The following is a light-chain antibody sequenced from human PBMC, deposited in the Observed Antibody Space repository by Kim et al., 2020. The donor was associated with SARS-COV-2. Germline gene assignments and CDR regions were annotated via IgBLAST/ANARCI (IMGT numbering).Light chain of an antibody. CDR3: HQYDDWPRS. CDR2: GVT. J-gene: IGKJ2*03. V-gene: IGKV3-15*01. CDR1: KSVSTD. Sequence: VYPGESVTLSCRASKSVSTDLAWYHQKPGQSPRLFMDGVTTRAGGIPARVSGSGSGTDFNLTISGLQSEDFAVYYCHQYDDWPRSFGQGTKLEI.